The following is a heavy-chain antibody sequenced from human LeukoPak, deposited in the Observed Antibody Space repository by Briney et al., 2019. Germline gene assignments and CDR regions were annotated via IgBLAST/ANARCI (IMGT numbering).Heavy chain of an antibody. CDR2: IYHSGST. CDR3: ARLRYFSIYGMDV. CDR1: GGSISSSNW. V-gene: IGHV4-4*02. J-gene: IGHJ6*02. Sequence: SETLSLTCAVSGGSISSSNWWSWVRQPPGKGLEWIGEIYHSGSTNYNPSLKSRVTISVDKSKNQFSLKLSSVTAAGTAVYYCARLRYFSIYGMDVWGQGTTVTVSS. D-gene: IGHD3-9*01.